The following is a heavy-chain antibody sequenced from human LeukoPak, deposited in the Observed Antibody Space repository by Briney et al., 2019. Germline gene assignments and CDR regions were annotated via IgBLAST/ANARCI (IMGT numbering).Heavy chain of an antibody. CDR2: IGSSGTTI. Sequence: TGGSLILSCAVSGFPFSIYEMNWVRQAPGKGLEWVSNIGSSGTTIYYADSVKGRFSISRDNAKSSLYLQMNSLRVEDTAVYYCAPLAVASDFDYWGQGALVTVSS. D-gene: IGHD6-19*01. CDR1: GFPFSIYE. J-gene: IGHJ4*02. V-gene: IGHV3-48*03. CDR3: APLAVASDFDY.